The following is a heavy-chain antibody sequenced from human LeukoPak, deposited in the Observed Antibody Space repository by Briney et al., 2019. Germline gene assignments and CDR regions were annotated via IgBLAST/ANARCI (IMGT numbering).Heavy chain of an antibody. D-gene: IGHD6-13*01. CDR3: TKDRRGPAAGTWYFDS. J-gene: IGHJ4*02. Sequence: GGSLRLSCAASGFTFSSYWMHWVRQAPGKGLVWVSRINSDGSSTSYADSVKGRFTISRDNAKNTLYLQLNSLRAGDTAIYYCTKDRRGPAAGTWYFDSWGQGTLVTVSS. V-gene: IGHV3-74*01. CDR2: INSDGSST. CDR1: GFTFSSYW.